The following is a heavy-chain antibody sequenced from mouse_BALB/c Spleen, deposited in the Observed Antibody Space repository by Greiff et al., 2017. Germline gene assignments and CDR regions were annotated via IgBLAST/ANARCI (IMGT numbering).Heavy chain of an antibody. CDR1: GYTFTSYW. CDR3: TRSSPTGLSAY. CDR2: IYPGSGST. D-gene: IGHD4-1*02. J-gene: IGHJ3*01. V-gene: IGHV1S22*01. Sequence: LQQPGSELVRPGASVKLSCKASGYTFTSYWMHWVKQRPGQGLEWIGNIYPGSGSTNYDEKFKSKATLTVDTSSSTAYMQLSSLTSEDSAVYYCTRSSPTGLSAYWGQGTLVTVSA.